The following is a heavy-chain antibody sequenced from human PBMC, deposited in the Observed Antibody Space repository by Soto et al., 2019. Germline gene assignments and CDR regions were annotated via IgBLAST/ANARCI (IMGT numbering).Heavy chain of an antibody. J-gene: IGHJ4*02. V-gene: IGHV3-30-3*01. D-gene: IGHD1-26*01. CDR2: ILDDGNNK. CDR3: ARDDEGGSASDLGI. CDR1: GFTFSNHI. Sequence: QVQLVESGGGVVQPGRSLRLSCAASGFTFSNHIMHWVRQAPGKGLEWVAVILDDGNNKYYAESVKGRFTSSRDNSKNTLYLQMNSLRTADTAVDYCARDDEGGSASDLGIWGQGTMVNVAS.